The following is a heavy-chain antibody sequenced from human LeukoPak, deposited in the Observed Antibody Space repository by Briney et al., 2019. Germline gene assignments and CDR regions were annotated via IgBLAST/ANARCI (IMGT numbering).Heavy chain of an antibody. CDR3: ARGPTNGRAFDY. J-gene: IGHJ4*02. V-gene: IGHV3-7*01. CDR1: GFTVSSNY. CDR2: IREDGSEK. D-gene: IGHD3-10*02. Sequence: GGSLRLSCAASGFTVSSNYMSWVRQAPGKGLEWVASIREDGSEKTSVDSVKGRFTISRDNAKNSLYLQMDSLRAEDTAVYYCARGPTNGRAFDYWGQGTLVSVSS.